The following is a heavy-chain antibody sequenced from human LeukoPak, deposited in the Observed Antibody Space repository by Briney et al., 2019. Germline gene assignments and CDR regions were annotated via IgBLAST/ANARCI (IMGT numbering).Heavy chain of an antibody. CDR2: INHSGST. J-gene: IGHJ4*02. CDR3: ARGGGPSGYYFDY. Sequence: PSETLSLTCAVYGGSFSGYYWSWIRQPPGKGLEWIGEINHSGSTNYNPSLKSRVTISVDTSKNQFSLKLSSVTAADTAVCYCARGGGPSGYYFDYWGQGTLVTVSS. CDR1: GGSFSGYY. V-gene: IGHV4-34*01. D-gene: IGHD3-10*01.